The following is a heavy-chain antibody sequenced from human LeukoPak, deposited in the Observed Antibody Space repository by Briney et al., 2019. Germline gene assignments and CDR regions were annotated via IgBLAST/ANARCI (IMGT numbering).Heavy chain of an antibody. CDR3: ARDPRGLGYCSSTSCRTPFDY. J-gene: IGHJ4*02. Sequence: ASVKVSCKASGYTFTTSAIIWLRQAPGQGLEWMGWINTKTGSPTYAQGFTGRFVFSLDTSVSTAYLQISSLKAEDTAVYYCARDPRGLGYCSSTSCRTPFDYWGQGTLVTVYS. CDR1: GYTFTTSA. D-gene: IGHD2-2*01. V-gene: IGHV7-4-1*02. CDR2: INTKTGSP.